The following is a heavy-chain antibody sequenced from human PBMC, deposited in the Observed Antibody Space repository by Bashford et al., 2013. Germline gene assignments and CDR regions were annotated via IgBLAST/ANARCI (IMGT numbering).Heavy chain of an antibody. CDR3: ARNTSDWVPDY. J-gene: IGHJ4*02. Sequence: GGSLRLSCVDSGFTFNAYAMHWVRQAPGKGLEWLTIIVHDGSTNNYADSVKGRFTVSRDNSTTTAYMELRGLTSDDTAVYYCARNTSDWVPDYWGQGTLVTVSS. D-gene: IGHD6-19*01. CDR1: GFTFNAYA. V-gene: IGHV3-30-3*01. CDR2: IVHDGSTN.